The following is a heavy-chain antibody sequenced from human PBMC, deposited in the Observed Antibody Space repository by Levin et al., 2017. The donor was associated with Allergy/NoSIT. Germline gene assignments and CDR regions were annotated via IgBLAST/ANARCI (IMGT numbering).Heavy chain of an antibody. D-gene: IGHD4-17*01. V-gene: IGHV3-23*01. Sequence: GESLKISCAASGFTFSTYAMSWVRQAPGKGLEWVSSLSGSGGSTFYADSVKGRFTISRDNSKNTLYLHMNSLRAEDTAIYYCARGTTVTDSPLARYRYYFDYWGQGTLVTVSS. CDR3: ARGTTVTDSPLARYRYYFDY. CDR1: GFTFSTYA. CDR2: LSGSGGST. J-gene: IGHJ4*02.